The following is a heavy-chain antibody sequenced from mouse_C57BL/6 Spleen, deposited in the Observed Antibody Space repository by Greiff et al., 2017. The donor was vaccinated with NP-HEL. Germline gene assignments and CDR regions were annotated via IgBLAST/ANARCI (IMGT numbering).Heavy chain of an antibody. Sequence: QVQLKQPGAELVKPGASVKLSYWMHWVKQRPGQGLEWIGMIHPNSGSTNYNEKFKSKATLTVDKSSSTAYMQLSSLTSEDSAVYYCAEGVTRYFDYWGQGTTLTVSS. CDR1: W. D-gene: IGHD2-2*01. J-gene: IGHJ2*01. V-gene: IGHV1-64*01. CDR3: AEGVTRYFDY. CDR2: IHPNSGST.